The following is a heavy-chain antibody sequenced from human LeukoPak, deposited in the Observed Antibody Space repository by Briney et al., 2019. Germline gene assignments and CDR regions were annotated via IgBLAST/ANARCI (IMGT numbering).Heavy chain of an antibody. V-gene: IGHV1-18*01. D-gene: IGHD1-1*01. Sequence: ASVKVSCKASGYTFTSYGISWVRQAPGQGLEWMGWISAYNGNTNYAQKLQGRVTITTDTSTSTAYMELRSLGSDDTAVYYCASADPRVHPTPTDYWGQGTLVTVSS. CDR2: ISAYNGNT. CDR1: GYTFTSYG. CDR3: ASADPRVHPTPTDY. J-gene: IGHJ4*02.